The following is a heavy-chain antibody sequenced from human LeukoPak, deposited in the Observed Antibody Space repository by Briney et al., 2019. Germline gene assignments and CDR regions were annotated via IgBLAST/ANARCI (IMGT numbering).Heavy chain of an antibody. CDR3: AREWYDIVVVVAANYGMDV. J-gene: IGHJ6*02. D-gene: IGHD2-15*01. CDR2: FNTNTGNP. CDR1: GYTFTSYA. V-gene: IGHV7-4-1*02. Sequence: ASVKVSCKASGYTFTSYAMNWVRQAPGQGLEWMGWFNTNTGNPTYAQGFTGRFVFSLDTSVSTAYLQINSLKAEDTAVYYCAREWYDIVVVVAANYGMDVWGQGTTVTVSS.